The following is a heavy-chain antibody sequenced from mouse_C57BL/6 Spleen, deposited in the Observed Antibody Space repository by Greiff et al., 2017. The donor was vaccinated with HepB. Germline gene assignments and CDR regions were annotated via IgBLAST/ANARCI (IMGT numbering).Heavy chain of an antibody. CDR1: GFTFSDYG. D-gene: IGHD3-2*02. CDR2: ISSGSSTI. Sequence: VQLQQSGGGLVKPGGSLKLSCAASGFTFSDYGMHWVRQAPEKGLEWVAYISSGSSTIYYADTVKGRFTISRDNAKNTLFLQMTSLRSEDTAMYYCARSDSSGYVSFAYWGQGTLVTVSA. V-gene: IGHV5-17*01. J-gene: IGHJ3*01. CDR3: ARSDSSGYVSFAY.